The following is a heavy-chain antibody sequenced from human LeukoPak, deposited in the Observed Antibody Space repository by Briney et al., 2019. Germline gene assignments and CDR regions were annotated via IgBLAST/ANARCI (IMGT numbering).Heavy chain of an antibody. CDR3: ARGSSPITMIVVVTFDY. D-gene: IGHD3-22*01. Sequence: SQTLSLTCTVSGGSISSGGYYWSWIRQHPGKGLEWIGYIYYSGSTYYNPSLKSRVTMSVDTSKNQFSLKLSSVTAADTAVYYCARGSSPITMIVVVTFDYWGQGTLVTVSS. CDR2: IYYSGST. J-gene: IGHJ4*02. V-gene: IGHV4-31*03. CDR1: GGSISSGGYY.